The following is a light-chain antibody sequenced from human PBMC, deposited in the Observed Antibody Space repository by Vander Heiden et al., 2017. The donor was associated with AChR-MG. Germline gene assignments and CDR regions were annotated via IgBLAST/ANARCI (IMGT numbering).Light chain of an antibody. CDR1: QSIDSW. J-gene: IGKJ3*01. V-gene: IGKV1-5*03. CDR3: QQDHSYPIT. Sequence: DIQMTQSPSTLSASIGDRLTITCRASQSIDSWLAWYQQKPGKAPKPLIYKASSLESGVPLRFGGSGSGTEFALTISSLQPDDSATYFCQQDHSYPITFGPGTKVDIK. CDR2: KAS.